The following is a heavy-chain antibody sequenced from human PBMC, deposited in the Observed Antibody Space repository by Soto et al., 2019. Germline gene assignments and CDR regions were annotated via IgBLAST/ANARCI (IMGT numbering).Heavy chain of an antibody. J-gene: IGHJ6*02. Sequence: EVQLVESGGGLVQPGGSLRLSCAGTGFTFSRHWMHWVRQAPGKGLMWVSRINPDASRTTYADSVKGRFAISRDNAKNTLYLQMNSLRAEDTAVYYCARESYYGMDVWGQGTTVTVSS. CDR2: INPDASRT. CDR1: GFTFSRHW. CDR3: ARESYYGMDV. V-gene: IGHV3-74*01.